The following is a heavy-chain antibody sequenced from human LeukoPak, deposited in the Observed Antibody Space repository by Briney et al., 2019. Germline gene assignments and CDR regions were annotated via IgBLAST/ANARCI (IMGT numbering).Heavy chain of an antibody. CDR3: ARPRGYWFDP. Sequence: SETLSLTCAVYGGSFSGYYWSWIRQPPGKGLEWIGEINHSGSTNYNPSLKSRVTISVDTSKDQFSLKLSSVTAADTAVYYCARPRGYWFDPWGQGTLVTVSS. V-gene: IGHV4-34*01. J-gene: IGHJ5*02. CDR1: GGSFSGYY. D-gene: IGHD3-10*01. CDR2: INHSGST.